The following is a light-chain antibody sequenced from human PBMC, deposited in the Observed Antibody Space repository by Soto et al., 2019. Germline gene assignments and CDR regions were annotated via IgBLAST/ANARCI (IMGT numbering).Light chain of an antibody. V-gene: IGKV3-20*01. J-gene: IGKJ1*01. CDR3: QQYGSSPT. CDR2: GAS. CDR1: QSVRSSY. Sequence: EIVLTQSPDTLSLSPGESATLSCRASQSVRSSYLAWYQQKPGQAPRLLIYGASSRATGIPDRFSGSGSGTDFTLTISRLEPEDFAVYYCQQYGSSPTFGQGTKVDIK.